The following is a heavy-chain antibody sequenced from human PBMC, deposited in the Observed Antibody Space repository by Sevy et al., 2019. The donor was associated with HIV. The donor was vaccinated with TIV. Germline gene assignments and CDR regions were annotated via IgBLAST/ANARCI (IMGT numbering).Heavy chain of an antibody. CDR1: GLIFTTTG. CDR2: ITSVGAT. V-gene: IGHV3-23*01. CDR3: AGGDTTMITDLDY. D-gene: IGHD3-16*01. Sequence: GGSLRLSCAASGLIFTTTGMSWVRQAPGKGLEWVAGITSVGATYYADSARGRFTVSRDNSKNTLYLQLNSLRADDTAVFYCAGGDTTMITDLDYWGQGTLVTVSS. J-gene: IGHJ4*02.